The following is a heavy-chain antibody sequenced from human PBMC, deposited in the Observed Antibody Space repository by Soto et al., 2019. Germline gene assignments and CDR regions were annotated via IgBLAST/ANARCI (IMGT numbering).Heavy chain of an antibody. CDR3: ASSYYDFWSGYGLGDYYYGMDV. Sequence: SQTLSLTCAISGDSVSSNSAAWNWIRQSPSRGLEWLGRTYYRSKWYNDYAVSVKSRITINPDTSKNQFSLQLNSVTPEDTAVYYCASSYYDFWSGYGLGDYYYGMDVWGQGTTVTVPS. CDR2: TYYRSKWYN. D-gene: IGHD3-3*01. J-gene: IGHJ6*02. V-gene: IGHV6-1*01. CDR1: GDSVSSNSAA.